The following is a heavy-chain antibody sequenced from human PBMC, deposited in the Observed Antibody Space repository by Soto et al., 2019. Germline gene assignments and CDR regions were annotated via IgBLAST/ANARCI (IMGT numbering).Heavy chain of an antibody. Sequence: EVQLLESGGGLVQPGGSLRLSCAASGFTFSSYAMSWVRQAPGKGLEWVSAISGSGGSTYYADSVKGRFTISRDNSKNTLYLQMNSLRAEDTAVYYCAKGLALEEQWLVNDEYFQHWGQGTLVTVSS. D-gene: IGHD6-19*01. J-gene: IGHJ1*01. V-gene: IGHV3-23*01. CDR1: GFTFSSYA. CDR2: ISGSGGST. CDR3: AKGLALEEQWLVNDEYFQH.